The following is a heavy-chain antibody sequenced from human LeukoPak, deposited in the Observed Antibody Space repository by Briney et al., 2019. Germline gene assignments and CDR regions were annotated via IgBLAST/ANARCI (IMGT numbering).Heavy chain of an antibody. CDR2: IGQDGSEN. CDR1: GFTFSNYW. V-gene: IGHV3-7*01. Sequence: GGSLRLSCAASGFTFSNYWMNWVRQAPGKGLEWVASIGQDGSENYYVDSVKGRFTISRDNAKNSLYLQMNSPRVEDTAVYYCATGGGWYFDYWGQGALITASS. D-gene: IGHD6-19*01. J-gene: IGHJ4*02. CDR3: ATGGGWYFDY.